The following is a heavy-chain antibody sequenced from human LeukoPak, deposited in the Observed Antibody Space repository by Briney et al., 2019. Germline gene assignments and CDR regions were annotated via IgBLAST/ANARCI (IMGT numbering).Heavy chain of an antibody. J-gene: IGHJ4*02. CDR2: IYYSGST. D-gene: IGHD1-20*01. CDR1: GGSISSGSYY. V-gene: IGHV4-39*07. Sequence: SETLSLTCTVSGGSISSGSYYWGWIRQPPGKGLEWIGSIYYSGSTYYNPSLKSRITISIDTSKNQFSLKLSSVTAADTAVYYCARGPHITGIDYWGQGTLVTVSS. CDR3: ARGPHITGIDY.